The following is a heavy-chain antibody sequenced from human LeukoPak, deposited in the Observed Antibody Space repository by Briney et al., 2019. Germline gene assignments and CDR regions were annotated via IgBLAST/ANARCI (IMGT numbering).Heavy chain of an antibody. CDR3: AKDRRWTARSGDWFDP. D-gene: IGHD4-23*01. CDR1: GFNFCDHV. V-gene: IGHV3-23*01. Sequence: GGSLRLSCAASGFNFCDHVMSWVRPVPGKGLEWVSAINGGGGSTYYADSVKGRFTISRDNSKNTLYLQMNSLRAEDTAVYYCAKDRRWTARSGDWFDPWGQGTLVTVSS. CDR2: INGGGGST. J-gene: IGHJ5*02.